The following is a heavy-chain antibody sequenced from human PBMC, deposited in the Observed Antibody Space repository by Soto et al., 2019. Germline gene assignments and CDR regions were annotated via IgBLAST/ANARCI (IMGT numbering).Heavy chain of an antibody. CDR3: ARPDYGGNSALDY. CDR1: GFTFSSYG. CDR2: ISYDGSNK. V-gene: IGHV3-30*03. D-gene: IGHD4-17*01. J-gene: IGHJ4*02. Sequence: GASLRLSCAASGFTFSSYGMHWVRQAPGKGLEWVAVISYDGSNKYYADSVKGRFTISRDNSKNTLYLQMNSLRAEDTAVYYCARPDYGGNSALDYWGQGTLVTVSS.